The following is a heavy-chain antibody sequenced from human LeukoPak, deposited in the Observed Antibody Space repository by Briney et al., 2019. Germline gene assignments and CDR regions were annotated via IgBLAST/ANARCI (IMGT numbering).Heavy chain of an antibody. Sequence: GESLKISCKGSGNSFTNYWISWVRQMPGKGLEWMGRIDPSDSYTNYSPSFQGHVTISADKSISTAYLQWSGLKASDTAMYYCARMAPYSGLFDYWGQGTLVTVSS. CDR3: ARMAPYSGLFDY. D-gene: IGHD5-12*01. CDR2: IDPSDSYT. V-gene: IGHV5-10-1*01. CDR1: GNSFTNYW. J-gene: IGHJ4*02.